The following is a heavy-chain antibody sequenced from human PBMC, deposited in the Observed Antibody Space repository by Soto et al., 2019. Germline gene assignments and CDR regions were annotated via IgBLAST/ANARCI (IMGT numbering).Heavy chain of an antibody. CDR3: VRSAFGYYDTSGYTLTDS. CDR1: GASISSSNYY. CDR2: MDYNGNS. D-gene: IGHD3-22*01. J-gene: IGHJ4*02. V-gene: IGHV4-39*01. Sequence: QFLLQESGPGLLKPSETLSLTCTVSGASISSSNYYWGWIRQPPGEGLGWIGSMDYNGNSYENPSLKSRVTLSVDTSKSQLSLKLRSVTAADTAVYFCVRSAFGYYDTSGYTLTDSWGLGTLVTVSS.